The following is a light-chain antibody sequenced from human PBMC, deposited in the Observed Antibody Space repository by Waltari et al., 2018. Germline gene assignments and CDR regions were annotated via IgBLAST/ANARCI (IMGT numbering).Light chain of an antibody. CDR2: SSS. J-gene: IGKJ2*01. V-gene: IGKV1D-12*01. CDR1: QDISSW. CDR3: QQANSFPYT. Sequence: DIQMTQSPSSVSASVGDRVTITCRVSQDISSWLAWYQQKPGKAPELLIYSSSTLHFGVPSRFSGSRSGTEFSLTITGLQPDDSATYFCQQANSFPYTYGQGTKLDI.